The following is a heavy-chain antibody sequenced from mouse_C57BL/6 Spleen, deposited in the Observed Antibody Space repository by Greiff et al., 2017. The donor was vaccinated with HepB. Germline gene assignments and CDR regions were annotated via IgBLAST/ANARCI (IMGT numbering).Heavy chain of an antibody. CDR3: ARGGLLRGFAY. V-gene: IGHV3-1*01. Sequence: EVKLVESGPGMVKPSQSLSLTCTVTGYSITSGYDWHWIRHFPGNKLEWMGYISYSGSTNYNPSLKSRISITHDTSKNHFFLKLNSVTTEDTATYYCARGGLLRGFAYWGQGTLVTVAA. D-gene: IGHD2-3*01. CDR2: ISYSGST. J-gene: IGHJ3*01. CDR1: GYSITSGYD.